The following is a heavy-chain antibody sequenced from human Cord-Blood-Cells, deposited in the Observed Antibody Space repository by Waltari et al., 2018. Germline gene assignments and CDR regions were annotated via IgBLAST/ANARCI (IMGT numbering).Heavy chain of an antibody. CDR2: IYYSGSS. Sequence: HLQLQESGPALVEPSETLSLPCTVSGGSISSSSYYWGWIRRPPGKGLAWIGSIYYSGSSYYNPSLKRRVTISVDTSKNQFSLKLSSVTAADTAVYYCARHNGESGYDDYWGQGTLVTVAS. CDR1: GGSISSSSYY. CDR3: ARHNGESGYDDY. V-gene: IGHV4-39*01. J-gene: IGHJ4*02. D-gene: IGHD5-12*01.